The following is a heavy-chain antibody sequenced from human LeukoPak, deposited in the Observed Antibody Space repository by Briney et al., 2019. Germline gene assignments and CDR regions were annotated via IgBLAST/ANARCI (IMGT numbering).Heavy chain of an antibody. CDR1: GYTFTSYG. CDR3: ARGREPYCSGGSCYFRTYYYGMDV. Sequence: AASVKVSCKASGYTFTSYGISWVRQAPGQGLEWMGWISAYNGNTNYAQKLQGRVTMTTDTSTSTAYMELRSLRSDDTAVYYCARGREPYCSGGSCYFRTYYYGMDVWGQGITVTVSS. V-gene: IGHV1-18*01. J-gene: IGHJ6*02. CDR2: ISAYNGNT. D-gene: IGHD2-15*01.